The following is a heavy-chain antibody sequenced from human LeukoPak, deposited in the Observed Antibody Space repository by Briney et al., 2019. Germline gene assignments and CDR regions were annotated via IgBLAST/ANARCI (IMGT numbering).Heavy chain of an antibody. CDR1: GFTFSSYS. V-gene: IGHV3-21*01. Sequence: PGGSLRLSCAASGFTFSSYSMNWVRQAPGKGLEWVSSISSTTSYIYYADSVKGRFTISRDNAQNSLYLQMNSLRAEDTAVYYCARERGFRGYTYGHFDYWGQGALVTVSS. J-gene: IGHJ4*02. D-gene: IGHD5-18*01. CDR3: ARERGFRGYTYGHFDY. CDR2: ISSTTSYI.